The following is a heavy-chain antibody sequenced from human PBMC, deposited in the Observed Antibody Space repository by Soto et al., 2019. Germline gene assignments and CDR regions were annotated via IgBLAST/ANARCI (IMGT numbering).Heavy chain of an antibody. CDR3: VRERGLSSFYGMDV. J-gene: IGHJ6*02. V-gene: IGHV3-21*01. CDR2: ISSSSTHI. CDR1: GFTLSSYS. Sequence: GGYLRLSCAASGFTLSSYSMNWVRQASGKGLEWVASISSSSTHIYYADSVKGRFTISRDNARDSLYLQMNSLRAEDTAVYYCVRERGLSSFYGMDVWGQGTTVTVSS. D-gene: IGHD3-16*02.